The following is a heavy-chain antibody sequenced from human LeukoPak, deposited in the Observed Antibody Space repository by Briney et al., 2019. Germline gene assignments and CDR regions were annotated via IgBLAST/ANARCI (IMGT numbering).Heavy chain of an antibody. J-gene: IGHJ4*02. V-gene: IGHV4-59*11. D-gene: IGHD5-24*01. CDR3: ASVRDGYNDY. Sequence: SETLSLSCAVSGGSINSHYWSWIRQPPGKGLEWLGYIFYSGSTNYYPSLKSRVTISVDTSKNKFSLKLRSVTAADTAIYYCASVRDGYNDYWGQGILVTVSS. CDR2: IFYSGST. CDR1: GGSINSHY.